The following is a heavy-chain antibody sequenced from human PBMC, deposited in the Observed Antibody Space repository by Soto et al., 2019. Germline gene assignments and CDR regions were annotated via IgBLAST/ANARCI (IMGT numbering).Heavy chain of an antibody. CDR2: IVPIYATA. D-gene: IGHD4-17*01. Sequence: SVKVSCKTSGDTSSSYAIGWVRQAPGQGLEWMGGIVPIYATANYAQKFQGRVTITADESTNTAYMELSSLKSEDTAVYYCVKTPPRTTATAYYFDYWGQGTQVTVSS. J-gene: IGHJ4*02. V-gene: IGHV1-69*13. CDR1: GDTSSSYA. CDR3: VKTPPRTTATAYYFDY.